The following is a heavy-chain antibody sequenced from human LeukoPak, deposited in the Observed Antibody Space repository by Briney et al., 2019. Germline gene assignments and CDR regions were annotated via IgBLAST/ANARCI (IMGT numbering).Heavy chain of an antibody. CDR3: ASSSFSSGWYTVDFDY. CDR1: GYTLTELS. V-gene: IGHV1-24*01. Sequence: ASVKVSCKVSGYTLTELSMHWVRQAPGKGLEWMGGFDPEDGETIYAQKFQGRVTITRDTSASTAYTELSSLRSEDTAVYYCASSSFSSGWYTVDFDYWGQGTLVTVSS. CDR2: FDPEDGET. D-gene: IGHD6-19*01. J-gene: IGHJ4*02.